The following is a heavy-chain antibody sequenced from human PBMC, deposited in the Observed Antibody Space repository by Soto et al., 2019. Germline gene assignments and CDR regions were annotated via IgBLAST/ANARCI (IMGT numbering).Heavy chain of an antibody. CDR1: GFSFNTYS. J-gene: IGHJ4*02. V-gene: IGHV3-21*06. D-gene: IGHD6-19*01. CDR3: ARDDGWLILDY. CDR2: ITRSRSYI. Sequence: EVQLVESGGGPVKPGGSLRLSCAAAGFSFNTYSMNWVRQAPGKGLELVAVITRSRSYIYYADSVRGRFTLSRDNAKNSLYLQMNRLRAEDTAIYYCARDDGWLILDYWGQGTLVTVSS.